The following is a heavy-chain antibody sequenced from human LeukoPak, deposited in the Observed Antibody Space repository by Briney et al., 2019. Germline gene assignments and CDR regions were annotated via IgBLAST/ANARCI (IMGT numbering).Heavy chain of an antibody. CDR1: GYTFTGYY. CDR2: INPNSGGT. D-gene: IGHD3-9*01. CDR3: ARAALVMGGIVDY. J-gene: IGHJ4*02. V-gene: IGHV1-2*02. Sequence: ASVKVSCKASGYTFTGYYMHWVRQAPGQGLEWMGWINPNSGGTNYAQRFQGRVTMTRDTSISTAYMELSRLISDDTAVYYVARAALVMGGIVDYWGQGTLVTVSS.